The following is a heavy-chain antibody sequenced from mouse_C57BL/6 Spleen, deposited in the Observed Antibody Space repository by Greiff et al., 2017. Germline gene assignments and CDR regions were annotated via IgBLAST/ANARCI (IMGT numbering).Heavy chain of an antibody. Sequence: QVQLQQPGAELVKPGASVKLSCKASGYTFTSYWMHWVKQRPGQGLEWIGMIHPNSGSTNYNEKFKSKATLTVDKSSSTAYMHLSSLTSEDSAVYYCGSNWYYFDYWGQGTTLTVSS. CDR2: IHPNSGST. J-gene: IGHJ2*01. CDR3: GSNWYYFDY. CDR1: GYTFTSYW. D-gene: IGHD4-1*01. V-gene: IGHV1-64*01.